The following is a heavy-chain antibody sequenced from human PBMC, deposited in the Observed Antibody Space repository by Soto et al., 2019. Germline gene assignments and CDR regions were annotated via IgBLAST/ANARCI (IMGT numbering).Heavy chain of an antibody. V-gene: IGHV4-31*03. Sequence: PSETLSLTCTVSGGSISSGGYYWSWIRQHPGKGLEWIGYIYYSGSTYYNPSLKSRVTISVDTSKNQFSLELSSVTAADTAVYYCARSPGAAGHTWHYFDYWGQGTLVTVSS. D-gene: IGHD6-13*01. J-gene: IGHJ4*02. CDR3: ARSPGAAGHTWHYFDY. CDR1: GGSISSGGYY. CDR2: IYYSGST.